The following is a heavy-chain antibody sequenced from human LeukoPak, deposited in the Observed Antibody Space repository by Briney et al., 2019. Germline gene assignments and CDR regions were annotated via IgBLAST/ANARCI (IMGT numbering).Heavy chain of an antibody. CDR3: ARAPPTVITLFDY. Sequence: GGSLRLSCAGSGFTFSSYYMIWVRQAPGKGLEWVSYISRSSSTIYYADSVKGRFTISRDNSKNTMYLQMNSLRAEDTAVYYCARAPPTVITLFDYWGQGTLVTVSS. CDR2: ISRSSSTI. V-gene: IGHV3-48*01. J-gene: IGHJ4*02. D-gene: IGHD4-23*01. CDR1: GFTFSSYY.